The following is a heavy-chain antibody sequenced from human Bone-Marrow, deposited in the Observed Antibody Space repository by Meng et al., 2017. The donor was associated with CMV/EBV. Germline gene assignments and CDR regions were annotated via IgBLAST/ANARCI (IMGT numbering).Heavy chain of an antibody. V-gene: IGHV3-53*01. CDR3: ARARAGSWSGYYMYGMDV. CDR2: IYSGGGT. CDR1: GLDISRTY. D-gene: IGHD3-3*01. Sequence: GGSLRLSCVVSGLDISRTYMSWVRQAPGKGLEWVSVIYSGGGTYYADSLKGRFFISRDNSKNTVFLQMNSLRAEDTTIYYCARARAGSWSGYYMYGMDVWGQGTTVTVSS. J-gene: IGHJ6*02.